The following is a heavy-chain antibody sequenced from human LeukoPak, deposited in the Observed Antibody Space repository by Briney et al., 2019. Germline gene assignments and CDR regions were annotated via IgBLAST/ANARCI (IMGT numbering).Heavy chain of an antibody. J-gene: IGHJ4*02. Sequence: GSLRLSCAASGFTFSIFDMSWVRQAPGKGLEWIGEINHGGSTNYNPSLKSRVTMSVDTSKNHFSLKLSSVTAADTAVYFCAREGRMSMGIEYWGQGTLVTVSS. V-gene: IGHV4-34*01. CDR2: INHGGST. D-gene: IGHD4/OR15-4a*01. CDR3: AREGRMSMGIEY. CDR1: GFTFSIFD.